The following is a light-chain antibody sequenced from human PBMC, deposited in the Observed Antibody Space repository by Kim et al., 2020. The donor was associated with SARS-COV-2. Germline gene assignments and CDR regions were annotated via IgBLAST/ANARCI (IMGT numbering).Light chain of an antibody. Sequence: TCSGDGVAKNVARWVQKKPGKAPVVVICSDSERPAGSPERFSGARSGTTVTLNNSGAAVEDGADYYCYSAADNNVVFGGGTQLTVL. CDR1: GVAKNV. CDR2: SDS. CDR3: YSAADNNVV. V-gene: IGLV3-27*01. J-gene: IGLJ2*01.